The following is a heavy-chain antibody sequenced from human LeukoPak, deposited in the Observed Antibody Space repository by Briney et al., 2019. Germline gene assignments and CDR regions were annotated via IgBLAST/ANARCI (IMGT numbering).Heavy chain of an antibody. Sequence: GGSLRLSCAASGFTFDDYGMSWVRQAPGKGLEWVSGINWNGGSTGYADSVKGRFTISRDNAKNSLYLQMNSLRAEDTALYHCARTRSSESRYYFDYWGQGTLVTVSS. CDR1: GFTFDDYG. D-gene: IGHD5-24*01. CDR3: ARTRSSESRYYFDY. J-gene: IGHJ4*02. V-gene: IGHV3-20*01. CDR2: INWNGGST.